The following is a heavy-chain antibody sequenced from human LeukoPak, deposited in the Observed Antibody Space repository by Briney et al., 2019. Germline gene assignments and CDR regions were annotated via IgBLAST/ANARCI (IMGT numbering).Heavy chain of an antibody. V-gene: IGHV3-30*18. J-gene: IGHJ4*02. Sequence: GGSLGLSCAASGFTFSSYGMYWVRQAPGKGLEWVAVISYDGSNKYYADSVKGRFTISRDNSKNTLYLQMNSLRAEDTAVYYCAKILPDTVTADYWGRGTLVTVSS. CDR1: GFTFSSYG. CDR3: AKILPDTVTADY. CDR2: ISYDGSNK. D-gene: IGHD4-11*01.